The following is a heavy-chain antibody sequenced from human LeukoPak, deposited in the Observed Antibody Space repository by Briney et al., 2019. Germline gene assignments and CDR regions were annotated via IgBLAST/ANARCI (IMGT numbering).Heavy chain of an antibody. D-gene: IGHD3-9*01. V-gene: IGHV4-4*07. J-gene: IGHJ3*02. Sequence: SETLSLTCTVSGGSISSYYWSWIRQPAGKGLEWIGHIYTSGSTNYNPSLKSRVTMSVDTSKNQFSLKLSSVTAADTAVYYCARVRTYYDILTGYSDNAFDIWGQGTMVTVSS. CDR3: ARVRTYYDILTGYSDNAFDI. CDR1: GGSISSYY. CDR2: IYTSGST.